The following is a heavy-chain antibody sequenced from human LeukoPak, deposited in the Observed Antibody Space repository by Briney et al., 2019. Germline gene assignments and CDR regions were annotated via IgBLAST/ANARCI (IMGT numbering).Heavy chain of an antibody. D-gene: IGHD6-19*01. Sequence: PGGSLRLSCAASGFTLSSYEMNWVRQAPGKGLEWVSYISSSGTTIYYADSVKGRFTISRDNSKNTLYLQMNSLRAEDTAVYYCARDRGQWLVYFDYWGQGTLVTVSP. CDR1: GFTLSSYE. V-gene: IGHV3-48*03. J-gene: IGHJ4*02. CDR2: ISSSGTTI. CDR3: ARDRGQWLVYFDY.